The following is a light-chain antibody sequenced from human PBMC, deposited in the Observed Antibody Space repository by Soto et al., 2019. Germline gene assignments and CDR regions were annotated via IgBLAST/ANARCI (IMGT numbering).Light chain of an antibody. Sequence: QSALTQPASVSGSPGQSITISCTGTSSDVGGYNYVSWYQRHPGKAPKLMIYDVSNRPSGVSNRFSGSKSGNTASLTISGLPAEDEAVYYCGSYTSSSTLVVFGGGTKLTVL. J-gene: IGLJ2*01. V-gene: IGLV2-14*01. CDR3: GSYTSSSTLVV. CDR1: SSDVGGYNY. CDR2: DVS.